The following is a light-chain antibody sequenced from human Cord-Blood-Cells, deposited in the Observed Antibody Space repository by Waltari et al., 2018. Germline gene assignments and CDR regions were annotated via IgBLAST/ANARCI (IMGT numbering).Light chain of an antibody. V-gene: IGLV3-1*01. CDR2: QDS. J-gene: IGLJ2*01. CDR1: KLGDKY. CDR3: SSYTSSSVV. Sequence: TQPPSVSVSPGQTASITCSGDKLGDKYACWYQQKPGQSPVLVIYQDSKRPSGIPERFSGSKSGNTASLTISGLQAEDEADYYCSSYTSSSVVFGGGTKLTVL.